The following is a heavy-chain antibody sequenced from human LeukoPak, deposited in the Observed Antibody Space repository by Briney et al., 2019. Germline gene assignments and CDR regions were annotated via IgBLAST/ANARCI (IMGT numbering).Heavy chain of an antibody. Sequence: GGSLRLSCAASGFTVSSNYMSWVRQAPGKGLEWVSVIYSGGSTYYADSVKGRFTISRDNSKNTLYLQMNSLRDEDTAVYYCAMGCSSTSWRGYYYYGMDVWGQGTTVTVSS. D-gene: IGHD2-2*01. CDR3: AMGCSSTSWRGYYYYGMDV. CDR1: GFTVSSNY. J-gene: IGHJ6*02. V-gene: IGHV3-53*01. CDR2: IYSGGST.